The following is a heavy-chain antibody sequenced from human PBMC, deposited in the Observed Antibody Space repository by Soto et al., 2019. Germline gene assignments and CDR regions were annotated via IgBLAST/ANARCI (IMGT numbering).Heavy chain of an antibody. J-gene: IGHJ3*02. CDR3: AIHRAYSTVRYTFDI. CDR1: GDSITSGSFH. D-gene: IGHD3-16*01. Sequence: SETLSLTCSVSGDSITSGSFHWAWIRQSPGRGLEWIATVYYTGRTYYNTSLKTRVTISVDTSKNKSSLRMSSVTAADTAVYYCAIHRAYSTVRYTFDIWGHVTVVTVSS. V-gene: IGHV4-39*01. CDR2: VYYTGRT.